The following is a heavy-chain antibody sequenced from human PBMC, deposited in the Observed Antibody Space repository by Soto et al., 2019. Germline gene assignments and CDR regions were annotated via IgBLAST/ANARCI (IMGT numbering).Heavy chain of an antibody. V-gene: IGHV6-1*01. Sequence: SQTLSLTCAISGDSVSSNSAAWNWIRRSPSRGLEWLGRTYYRSKWYNDYAVSVKSRITINPDTSKNQFSLQLNSVTPEDTAVYYCARSRTDYYYGMDVWGQGTTVTVSS. CDR2: TYYRSKWYN. CDR1: GDSVSSNSAA. D-gene: IGHD1-1*01. J-gene: IGHJ6*02. CDR3: ARSRTDYYYGMDV.